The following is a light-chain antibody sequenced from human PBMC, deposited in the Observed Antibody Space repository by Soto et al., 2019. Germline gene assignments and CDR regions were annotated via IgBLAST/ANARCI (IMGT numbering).Light chain of an antibody. V-gene: IGKV3-20*01. CDR1: QSVSTSN. J-gene: IGKJ1*01. Sequence: IVLTQSPGTLSSSPGERATLSCRASQSVSTSNLAWYQQRPGQAPRLLIYGASRRATGFPDRFSGSGSGTDFTLTISRLEPEDLAVYYCQQYDNSVWTFGQGTKVEIK. CDR3: QQYDNSVWT. CDR2: GAS.